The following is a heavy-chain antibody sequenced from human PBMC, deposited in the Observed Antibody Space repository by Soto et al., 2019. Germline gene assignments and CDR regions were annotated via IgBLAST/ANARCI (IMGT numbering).Heavy chain of an antibody. D-gene: IGHD3-10*01. CDR2: TYYRAKWFN. J-gene: IGHJ6*02. Sequence: PSQTLSLTCAISGDSVSSNSAGWNWIRQSPSRGLEWLGRTYYRAKWFNDYAVSVKSRMIINPDTSKNQFSLQLSSVTLEDTAVYYCVRVSMLRGVRFVFYGMDVWGQGTTVTVSS. V-gene: IGHV6-1*01. CDR3: VRVSMLRGVRFVFYGMDV. CDR1: GDSVSSNSAG.